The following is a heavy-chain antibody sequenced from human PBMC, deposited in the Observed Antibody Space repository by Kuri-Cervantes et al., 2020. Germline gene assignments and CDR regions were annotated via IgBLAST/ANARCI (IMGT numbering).Heavy chain of an antibody. CDR1: GVTFTNYA. Sequence: SVKVSCKASGVTFTNYAISWLRQAPGQGLEWMGGLIPALGTADYAQRSQGRVTVTTDESTSTAYMELSGLRPEDTAVYYCATAHLGHAHFDYWGQGTLVTVSS. CDR2: LIPALGTA. D-gene: IGHD1-26*01. V-gene: IGHV1-69*05. CDR3: ATAHLGHAHFDY. J-gene: IGHJ4*02.